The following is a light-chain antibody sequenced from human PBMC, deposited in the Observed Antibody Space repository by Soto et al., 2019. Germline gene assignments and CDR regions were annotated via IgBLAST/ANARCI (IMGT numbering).Light chain of an antibody. CDR2: GAS. CDR3: QQYNNWPPYT. CDR1: QSVNSN. Sequence: EIVMTQSPATLSVSPGERATLSCRASQSVNSNLAWYQQKPGQAPSLLIYGASTRATGVPARFSGSGSGTECTLTISSLQSEDFEVYYCQQYNNWPPYTFGQGTKLEIK. V-gene: IGKV3-15*01. J-gene: IGKJ2*01.